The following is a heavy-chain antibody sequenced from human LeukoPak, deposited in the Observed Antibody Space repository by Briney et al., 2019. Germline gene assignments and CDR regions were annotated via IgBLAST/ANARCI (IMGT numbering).Heavy chain of an antibody. CDR2: IYNSGST. Sequence: SETLSLTCTVSGGSISSYYWSWIRQPPGKGLGWIGYIYNSGSTNYNPSLRSRATISADTSKNQFSLKLSSVTAADTAVYYCVRDRELNYWGQGTLVTVSS. V-gene: IGHV4-59*01. J-gene: IGHJ4*02. CDR1: GGSISSYY. D-gene: IGHD1-26*01. CDR3: VRDRELNY.